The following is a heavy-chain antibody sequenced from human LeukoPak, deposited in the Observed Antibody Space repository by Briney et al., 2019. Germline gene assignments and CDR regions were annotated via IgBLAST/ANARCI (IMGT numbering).Heavy chain of an antibody. V-gene: IGHV3-30*04. CDR3: ARGIAGYCSSTSCYRGVTD. CDR2: ISYVGNNK. D-gene: IGHD2-2*02. CDR1: GFTFSSYA. J-gene: IGHJ4*02. Sequence: PGGSLRLSCAASGFTFSSYAMHWVRQAPGKGLEWVAVISYVGNNKYYADSVKGRFTISRDNSKNTLYLQMNSLRAEDTAVYYCARGIAGYCSSTSCYRGVTDWGQGTLVTVSS.